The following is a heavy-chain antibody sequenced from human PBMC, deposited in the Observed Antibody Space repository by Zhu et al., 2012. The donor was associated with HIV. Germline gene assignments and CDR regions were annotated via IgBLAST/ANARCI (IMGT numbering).Heavy chain of an antibody. D-gene: IGHD3-22*01. CDR2: IYHSGST. CDR1: GYSISSGYY. V-gene: IGHV4-38-2*01. J-gene: IGHJ4*02. Sequence: QVQLQESGPGLVKPSETLSLTCAVSGYSISSGYYWGWIRQPPGKGLEWIGSIYHSGSTYYNPSLKSRVTISVDTSKNQFSLKLSSVTAADTAVYYCAGRGVTMIVVESHFDYWGQGTLVTVSS. CDR3: AGRGVTMIVVESHFDY.